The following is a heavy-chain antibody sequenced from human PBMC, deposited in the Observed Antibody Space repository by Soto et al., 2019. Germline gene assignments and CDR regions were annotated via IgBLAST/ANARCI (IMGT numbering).Heavy chain of an antibody. V-gene: IGHV4-4*02. Sequence: PSETLSLTCAVSGGSISSNNWWSWVRQPPGRGLEWIGEIYHGGSINYNPSLQSRVSMSVDRSQNQISLKLSSVTAADTALYYCARALYQNWFDLWGQGTLVTVSS. J-gene: IGHJ5*02. CDR2: IYHGGSI. CDR3: ARALYQNWFDL. D-gene: IGHD2-2*01. CDR1: GGSISSNNW.